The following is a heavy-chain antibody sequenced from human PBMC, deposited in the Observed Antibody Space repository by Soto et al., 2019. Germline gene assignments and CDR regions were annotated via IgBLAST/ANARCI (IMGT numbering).Heavy chain of an antibody. CDR1: GYTFTSYA. J-gene: IGHJ4*02. CDR2: INAGNGNT. Sequence: ASVKVSCKASGYTFTSYAMHWVRQAPGQRLEWMGWINAGNGNTKYSQKFQGRVTITRDTSASTAYMELSSLRSEDTAVYYCARAPKSITMIVVVILDYWGQGTLVTVS. CDR3: ARAPKSITMIVVVILDY. V-gene: IGHV1-3*01. D-gene: IGHD3-22*01.